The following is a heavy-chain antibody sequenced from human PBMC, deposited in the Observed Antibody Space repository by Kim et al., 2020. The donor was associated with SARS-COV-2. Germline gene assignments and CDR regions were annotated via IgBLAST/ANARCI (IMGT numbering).Heavy chain of an antibody. Sequence: SETLSLTCTVSGGSVSSSGYYWGWIRQPPRKGLGWIGSIFYSGSTYYNPSLKSRVTISLDTSKNHFSLKLSSVTAADTAVYYCARRPVGRGFDYWGQGTL. CDR1: GGSVSSSGYY. D-gene: IGHD1-26*01. V-gene: IGHV4-39*02. J-gene: IGHJ4*02. CDR2: IFYSGST. CDR3: ARRPVGRGFDY.